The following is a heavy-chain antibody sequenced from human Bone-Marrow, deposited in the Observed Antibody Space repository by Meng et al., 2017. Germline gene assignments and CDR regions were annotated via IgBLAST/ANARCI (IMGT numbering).Heavy chain of an antibody. D-gene: IGHD2-15*01. J-gene: IGHJ3*02. CDR2: INHSGST. CDR1: GGSFSGYY. Sequence: GSLRLSCAVYGGSFSGYYWSWIRQPPGKGLEWIGEINHSGSTNYNPSLKSRVTISVDTSKNQFSLKLSSVTAADTAVYYCARWADIVVVVAATPGAFDIWGQGTMVTVSS. CDR3: ARWADIVVVVAATPGAFDI. V-gene: IGHV4-34*01.